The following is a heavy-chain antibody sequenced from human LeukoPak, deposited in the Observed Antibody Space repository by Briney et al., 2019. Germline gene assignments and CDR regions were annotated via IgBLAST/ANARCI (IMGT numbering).Heavy chain of an antibody. CDR1: GGSFSGYY. V-gene: IGHV4-34*01. D-gene: IGHD4-17*01. J-gene: IGHJ4*02. CDR2: INHSGST. CDR3: ARTLRRAGSDFDY. Sequence: SETLSLTCAVYGGSFSGYYWGWIRQPPGKGLEWIGEINHSGSTNYNPSLRSRVTISVDTSKNQFSLKLSSVTAADTAVYYCARTLRRAGSDFDYWGQGTLVTVSS.